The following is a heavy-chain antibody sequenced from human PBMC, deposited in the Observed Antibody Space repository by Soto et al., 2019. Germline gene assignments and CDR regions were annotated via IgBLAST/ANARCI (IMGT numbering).Heavy chain of an antibody. V-gene: IGHV1-69*02. CDR1: GGTFSSYT. J-gene: IGHJ3*02. CDR3: ACGYDSRGAFDI. Sequence: QVQLVQSGAEVKKPGSSVKVSCKASGGTFSSYTISWVRQAPGQGLEWMGRIIPILGIANYAQKFQGRVTITAEKSTSTAYMELSSLRSEDTAVYYCACGYDSRGAFDIWGQGTMVTVSS. D-gene: IGHD5-12*01. CDR2: IIPILGIA.